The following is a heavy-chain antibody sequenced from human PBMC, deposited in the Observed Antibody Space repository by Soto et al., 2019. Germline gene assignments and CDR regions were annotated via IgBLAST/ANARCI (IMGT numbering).Heavy chain of an antibody. J-gene: IGHJ6*02. V-gene: IGHV1-69*13. D-gene: IGHD2-2*03. Sequence: SVKVSFKASGFTFTSSAVQWVRQARGQRLEWIGGIVPIFGTANYAQKFQGRVTITADESTSTAYMELSSLRSEDTAVYYCARVGVLDIVVVPAGPYYYGMDVWGQGTTVTVSS. CDR3: ARVGVLDIVVVPAGPYYYGMDV. CDR1: GFTFTSSA. CDR2: IVPIFGTA.